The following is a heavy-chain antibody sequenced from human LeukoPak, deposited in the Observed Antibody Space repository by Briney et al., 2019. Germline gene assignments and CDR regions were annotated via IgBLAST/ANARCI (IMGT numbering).Heavy chain of an antibody. J-gene: IGHJ6*03. Sequence: GASVKVSCKAFGYTFTSNYMHWVRQAPGQGPEGMGVISPSGGSTTYAQKFQGRVTLTRDMSTSTDYLELSSLRSEDTAVYYCARDRTRYYYYSYMDVWGKGTTVTITS. V-gene: IGHV1-46*01. D-gene: IGHD1-14*01. CDR3: ARDRTRYYYYSYMDV. CDR2: ISPSGGST. CDR1: GYTFTSNY.